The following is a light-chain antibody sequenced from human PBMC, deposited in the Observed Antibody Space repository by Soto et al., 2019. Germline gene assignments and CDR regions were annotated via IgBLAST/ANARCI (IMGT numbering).Light chain of an antibody. Sequence: QSALTQPPPASGSPGQSVTISCTGSSSDVGGYNYVSWYQQHPGKAPKLMIYEVSKRPSGVPDRLSGSKSGNTASLTVSGLHAEDEADYYCSSYGGSNAVVFGGGTKLTVL. V-gene: IGLV2-8*01. CDR1: SSDVGGYNY. CDR2: EVS. J-gene: IGLJ2*01. CDR3: SSYGGSNAVV.